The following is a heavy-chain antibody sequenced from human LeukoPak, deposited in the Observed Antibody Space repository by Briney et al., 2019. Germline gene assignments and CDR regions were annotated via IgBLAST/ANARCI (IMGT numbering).Heavy chain of an antibody. V-gene: IGHV1-2*06. CDR2: INPNSGGT. J-gene: IGHJ4*02. D-gene: IGHD2-21*02. Sequence: ASVKISCKVSGYTFTDYYMHWVRQAPGQGLEWMGRINPNSGGTNYAQKFQGRVTMTRDTSISTAYMELSRLRSDDTAVYYCARQYCGGDCYTDYWGQGTLVTVSS. CDR3: ARQYCGGDCYTDY. CDR1: GYTFTDYY.